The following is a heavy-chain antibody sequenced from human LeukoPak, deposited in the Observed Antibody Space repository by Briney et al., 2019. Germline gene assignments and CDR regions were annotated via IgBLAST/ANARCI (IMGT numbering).Heavy chain of an antibody. CDR2: ISSSGSTI. D-gene: IGHD3-22*01. V-gene: IGHV3-11*04. CDR3: ARGRYYYDSSGNG. Sequence: GGSLRLSCAASGFTFSDYYMSWIRQAPGKGQEWVSYISSSGSTIYYADSVKGRFTISRDNAKNSLYLQMNSLRAEGTAVYYCARGRYYYDSSGNGWGQGTLVTVSS. CDR1: GFTFSDYY. J-gene: IGHJ4*02.